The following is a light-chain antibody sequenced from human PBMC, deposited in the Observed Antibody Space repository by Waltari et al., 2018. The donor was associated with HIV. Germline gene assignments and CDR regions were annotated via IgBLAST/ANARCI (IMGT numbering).Light chain of an antibody. Sequence: EIVLTQSPGTLSLSPGESATFSCRASQTVSSNYLAWYQQKPGQAPRLLLYGASNRATGIPDRFGGSGSGTDFTLTISRLEPEDFAVYFCQQYGRSPWTFGQGTKVEI. CDR3: QQYGRSPWT. CDR2: GAS. V-gene: IGKV3-20*01. CDR1: QTVSSNY. J-gene: IGKJ1*01.